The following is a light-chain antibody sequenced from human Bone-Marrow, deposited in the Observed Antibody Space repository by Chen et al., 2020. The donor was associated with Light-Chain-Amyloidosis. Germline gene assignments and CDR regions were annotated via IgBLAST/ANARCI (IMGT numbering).Light chain of an antibody. CDR3: SSYTSSSTLV. J-gene: IGLJ3*02. Sequence: SALPSSASVSGSPGQSITISCIETSSDVGGYNYVPWYQQNPGNAPKLMIYDVSNRPSGVSNRCSGSKSGNTASLTISGLQAEDEADYYCSSYTSSSTLVFGGGTKLTVL. CDR2: DVS. V-gene: IGLV2-14*03. CDR1: SSDVGGYNY.